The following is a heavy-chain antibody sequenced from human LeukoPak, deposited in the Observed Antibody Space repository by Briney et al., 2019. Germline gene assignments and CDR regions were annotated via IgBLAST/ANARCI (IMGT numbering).Heavy chain of an antibody. CDR3: ARYFGSGSPYLAY. J-gene: IGHJ4*02. D-gene: IGHD3-10*01. CDR2: ISSRGTTA. Sequence: GGSLRLSCAASGFSFSAYNMNWVRQAPGKGLEWVSYISSRGTTAYYADAVKGRFTISRDNAKNSLYLQMSRLRDEDTAVYYCARYFGSGSPYLAYWGQGTLVTVSS. CDR1: GFSFSAYN. V-gene: IGHV3-48*02.